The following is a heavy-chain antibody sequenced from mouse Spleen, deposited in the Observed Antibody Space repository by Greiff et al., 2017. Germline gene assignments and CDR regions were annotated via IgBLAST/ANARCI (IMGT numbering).Heavy chain of an antibody. Sequence: DVQLVESGGGLVKPGGSLKLSCAASGFTFSDYGMAWVRQAPGKGPEWVAFISNLAYSIYYADTVTGRFTISRENAKNTLYLEMSSLRSEDTAMYYCARRHITTVYYFDYWGQGTTLTVSS. D-gene: IGHD1-1*01. V-gene: IGHV5-15*04. CDR3: ARRHITTVYYFDY. CDR1: GFTFSDYG. CDR2: ISNLAYSI. J-gene: IGHJ2*01.